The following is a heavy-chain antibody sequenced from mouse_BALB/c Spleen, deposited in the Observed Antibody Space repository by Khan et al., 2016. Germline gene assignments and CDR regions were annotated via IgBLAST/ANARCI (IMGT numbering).Heavy chain of an antibody. CDR2: INPSTGYT. D-gene: IGHD2-3*01. V-gene: IGHV1-7*01. CDR3: SRYEGGFAY. J-gene: IGHJ3*01. Sequence: QVQLKESGAELAKPGASVKMSCKASDYTFTSYWMHWVKQRPGQGLEWIGYINPSTGYTEYNQKFKDKATLTADKSSSTAYMHQASMTSEDSAVYYCSRYEGGFAYWGQGTLVTVSA. CDR1: DYTFTSYW.